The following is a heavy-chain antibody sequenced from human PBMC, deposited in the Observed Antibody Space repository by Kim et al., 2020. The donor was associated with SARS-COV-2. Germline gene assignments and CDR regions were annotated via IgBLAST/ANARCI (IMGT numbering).Heavy chain of an antibody. V-gene: IGHV3-23*01. D-gene: IGHD6-19*01. CDR3: AKDRPYSSGWTAGVLE. J-gene: IGHJ4*02. Sequence: GGSLRLSCAASGFTFSSYAMSWVRQAPGKGLEWVSAISGSGGSTYYADSVKGRFTISRDNSKNTLYLQMNSLRAEDTAVYYCAKDRPYSSGWTAGVLEWGQGTLVTVSS. CDR2: ISGSGGST. CDR1: GFTFSSYA.